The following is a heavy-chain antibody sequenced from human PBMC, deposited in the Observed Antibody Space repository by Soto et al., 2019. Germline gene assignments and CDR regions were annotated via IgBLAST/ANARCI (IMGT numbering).Heavy chain of an antibody. CDR1: GFTFRSYG. J-gene: IGHJ6*02. V-gene: IGHV3-30*18. CDR3: ANPDGMDV. CDR2: ISYDGSNK. Sequence: GSLRLSCAGSGFTFRSYGMHWVPQAPGKGLEWVAVISYDGSNKYYADSVKGRFTISRDNSKNTLYLQMNSLRAEDTAVYYCANPDGMDVWGQGTTVTVSS.